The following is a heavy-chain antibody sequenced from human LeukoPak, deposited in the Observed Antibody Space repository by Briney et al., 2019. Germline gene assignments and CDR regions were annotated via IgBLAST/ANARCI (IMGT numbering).Heavy chain of an antibody. V-gene: IGHV1-69*01. Sequence: SVKVSCKASGGTFSSYAISWVRQAPGQGLEWMGGFIPIFGTANYAQKFQGRVTITADESTSTAYMELRSLRSDDTAVYYCARLRLGELSLGFDPWGQGTLVTVSS. CDR1: GGTFSSYA. J-gene: IGHJ5*02. D-gene: IGHD3-16*02. CDR3: ARLRLGELSLGFDP. CDR2: FIPIFGTA.